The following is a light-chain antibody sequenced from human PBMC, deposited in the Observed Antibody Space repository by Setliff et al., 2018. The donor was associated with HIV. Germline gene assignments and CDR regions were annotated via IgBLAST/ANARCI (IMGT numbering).Light chain of an antibody. V-gene: IGLV2-11*01. J-gene: IGLJ2*01. Sequence: QSVLTQPRSVSGSPGQSVTISCTGSSSDIGGYKYVSWYQQRPGKAPKLLIYDVDRRPSGVPDRLSGSKSGNTASLTISGLHVEDDADYYCCSYAGSNSLVFGGGTQLTVL. CDR2: DVD. CDR1: SSDIGGYKY. CDR3: CSYAGSNSLV.